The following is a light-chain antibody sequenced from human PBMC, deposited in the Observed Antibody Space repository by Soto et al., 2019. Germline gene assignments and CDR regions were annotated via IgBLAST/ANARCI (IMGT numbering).Light chain of an antibody. J-gene: IGLJ1*01. V-gene: IGLV2-14*01. CDR1: SNDVGGYNY. CDR3: SSFTRRGTYV. Sequence: QSALTQPASVSGSAGQSITLSCTGTSNDVGGYNYVSWYQQHPGKAPQVMIYEVTYRPSGVSNRFSGSKSGNTASLTISGLQAEDEADYYCSSFTRRGTYVVGTGTEVTVL. CDR2: EVT.